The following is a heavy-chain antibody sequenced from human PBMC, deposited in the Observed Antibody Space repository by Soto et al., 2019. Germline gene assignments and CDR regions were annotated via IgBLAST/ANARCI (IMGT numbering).Heavy chain of an antibody. D-gene: IGHD6-6*01. CDR1: GFTFSSYG. Sequence: AGGSLRLSCAASGFTFSSYGMHWVRQAPGKGLEWVAVIWYDGSNKYNADSVKGRFTISRDNSKNTLYLQMNSLRAEDTAVYYCARDGAIAARPHYGMDVWGQGTTVTVSS. CDR2: IWYDGSNK. J-gene: IGHJ6*02. CDR3: ARDGAIAARPHYGMDV. V-gene: IGHV3-33*01.